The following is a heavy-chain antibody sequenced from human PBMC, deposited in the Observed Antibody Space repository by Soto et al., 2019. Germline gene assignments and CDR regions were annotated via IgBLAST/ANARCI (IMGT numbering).Heavy chain of an antibody. V-gene: IGHV2-5*02. CDR3: AHRRGGAITMVRGPNHWFDP. CDR2: IYWDDDK. Sequence: QITLKESGPTLVKPTQTLTLTCTFSGFSLSTSGVGVGWIRQPPGKALEWLALIYWDDDKRYSPSLKSRLTITKDTSKNQVVLTMTNMDPVDTATYYCAHRRGGAITMVRGPNHWFDPWGQGTLVTVSS. J-gene: IGHJ5*02. D-gene: IGHD3-10*01. CDR1: GFSLSTSGVG.